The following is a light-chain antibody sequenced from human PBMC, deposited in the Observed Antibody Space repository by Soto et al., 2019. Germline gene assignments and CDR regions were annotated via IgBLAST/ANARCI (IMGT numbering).Light chain of an antibody. J-gene: IGLJ2*01. CDR2: NVN. Sequence: QSVLIQPPSVSGSPGQSVTISCTGTSSDVGSYDYVSWYQQHPGTVPKPMIYNVNSRPSGVPDRFSGSKSGNAASMTISGLQAEDEADYQCCSYTGCATYGVFGGGTKVTVL. CDR1: SSDVGSYDY. V-gene: IGLV2-11*01. CDR3: CSYTGCATYGV.